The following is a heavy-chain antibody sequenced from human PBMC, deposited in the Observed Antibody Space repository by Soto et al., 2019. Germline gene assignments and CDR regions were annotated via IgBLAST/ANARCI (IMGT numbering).Heavy chain of an antibody. D-gene: IGHD6-13*01. CDR1: GYTFTSYG. CDR3: ARGSGSSWYATYCYCGMDV. J-gene: IGHJ6*02. CDR2: ISAYNGNT. Sequence: QVQLVQSGAEVKKPGASVKVSCKASGYTFTSYGISWVRQAPGQGLEWMGWISAYNGNTNYAQKLQGRVTMTTDTTTSTAHVELRSLRSDDPAVYYCARGSGSSWYATYCYCGMDVWGQGTTVTVSS. V-gene: IGHV1-18*04.